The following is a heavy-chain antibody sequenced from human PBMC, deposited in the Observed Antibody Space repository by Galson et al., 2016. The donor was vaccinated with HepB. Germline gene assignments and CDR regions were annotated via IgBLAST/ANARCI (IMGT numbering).Heavy chain of an antibody. D-gene: IGHD1-7*01. Sequence: LSLTCTVSGGSISSAYYWSWIRQHPEQGLEWIGYIYYSGNTYYNPSLKSRVSISVDKSKNQFSLKMTSVTAADTAVYYCAKGLAGIGNYPIWGQGILVTVSS. J-gene: IGHJ4*02. CDR2: IYYSGNT. CDR3: AKGLAGIGNYPI. V-gene: IGHV4-31*09. CDR1: GGSISSAYY.